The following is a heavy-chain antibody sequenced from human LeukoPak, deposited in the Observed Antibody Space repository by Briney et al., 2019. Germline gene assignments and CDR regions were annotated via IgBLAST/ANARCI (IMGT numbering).Heavy chain of an antibody. CDR3: ATVRTYTNFDY. J-gene: IGHJ4*02. V-gene: IGHV3-7*05. Sequence: HPGGSLRLSCAASGFTFSGYWMSWVRQAPGKGLEWVANINQDGSQKYYVDSVKGRFTISRGNAKNSLYLQMNSLRAEDTAVYYCATVRTYTNFDYWGQGTLVTVSS. CDR2: INQDGSQK. CDR1: GFTFSGYW. D-gene: IGHD5-18*01.